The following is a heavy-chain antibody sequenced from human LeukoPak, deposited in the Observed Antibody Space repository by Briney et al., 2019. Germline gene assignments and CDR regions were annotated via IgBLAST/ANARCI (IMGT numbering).Heavy chain of an antibody. CDR3: ARDRSTLVAADY. D-gene: IGHD2-15*01. Sequence: ASVKVSCKASGYSLTGYYMHWVRQAPGQGLEWMGWINPKSGGTNHAQKFQGRVTMTRDTSITTAYMELSRLRSDDTAVYYCARDRSTLVAADYWGQGTLVTVSS. CDR2: INPKSGGT. J-gene: IGHJ4*02. V-gene: IGHV1-2*02. CDR1: GYSLTGYY.